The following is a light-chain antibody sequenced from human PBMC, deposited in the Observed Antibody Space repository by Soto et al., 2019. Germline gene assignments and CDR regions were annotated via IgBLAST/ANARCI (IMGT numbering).Light chain of an antibody. CDR1: QSISSY. V-gene: IGKV1-39*01. CDR2: AAS. Sequence: DIQMTQSPSSLSASVGDGVTITCRASQSISSYLNWYQQKPGKAPQLLIYAASSLQSGVPSRFSGSGSGTEFSLPICSLHPEVLATYTCHHCYSTSWTCGQGT. J-gene: IGKJ1*01. CDR3: HHCYSTSWT.